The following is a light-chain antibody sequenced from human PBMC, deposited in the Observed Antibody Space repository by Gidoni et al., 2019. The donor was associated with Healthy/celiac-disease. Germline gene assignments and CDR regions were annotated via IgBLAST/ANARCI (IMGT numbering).Light chain of an antibody. CDR3: QSYDSSLSAWV. CDR1: SSNIGAGYD. CDR2: GTS. Sequence: QSVLTQPPSVSGAPGQRVTISCTGSSSNIGAGYDVHWYQQLPGTAPKLLIYGTSNRPSGVPDRFSGSKSGTSASLAITGLQTVDEADYYCQSYDSSLSAWVFGGGTKLTVL. J-gene: IGLJ3*02. V-gene: IGLV1-40*01.